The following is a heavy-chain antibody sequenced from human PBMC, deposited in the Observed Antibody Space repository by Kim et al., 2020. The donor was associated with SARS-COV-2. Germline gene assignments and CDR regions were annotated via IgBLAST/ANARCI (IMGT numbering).Heavy chain of an antibody. CDR2: IYYSGST. Sequence: SETLSLTCTVSGGSISSYYWSWIRQPPGKGLEWIGYIYYSGSTNYNPSLKSRVTISVDTSKNQFSLKLSSVTAADTAVYYCARASLGYCSSTSCYTAFD. J-gene: IGHJ3*02. V-gene: IGHV4-59*01. D-gene: IGHD2-2*01. CDR3: ARASLGYCSSTSCYTAFD. CDR1: GGSISSYY.